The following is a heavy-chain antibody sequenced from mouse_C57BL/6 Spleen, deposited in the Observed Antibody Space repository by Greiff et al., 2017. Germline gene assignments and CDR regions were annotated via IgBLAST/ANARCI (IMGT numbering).Heavy chain of an antibody. CDR3: ASDYDGAMDY. CDR2: IWSGGST. D-gene: IGHD2-4*01. V-gene: IGHV2-2*01. Sequence: VQRVESGPGLVQPSQSLSITCTVSGFSLTSYGVHWVRQSPGKGLEWLGVIWSGGSTDYNAAFISRLSISKDNSKSQVFFKMNSLQADDTAIYYCASDYDGAMDYWGQGTSVTVSS. CDR1: GFSLTSYG. J-gene: IGHJ4*01.